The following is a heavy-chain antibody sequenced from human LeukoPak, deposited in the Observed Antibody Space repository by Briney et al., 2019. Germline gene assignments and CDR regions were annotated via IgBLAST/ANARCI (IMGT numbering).Heavy chain of an antibody. CDR1: GGTFSSYA. J-gene: IGHJ6*02. CDR2: IIPIFGTA. Sequence: SVKVSCKASGGTFSSYAISWVRQAPGQGLEWMGGIIPIFGTANYAQKFQGRVTITADESTSTAYMELSSLRSEDTAVYYCARGGTGAYYYYGMDVWGQGTTVTVSS. V-gene: IGHV1-69*13. CDR3: ARGGTGAYYYYGMDV. D-gene: IGHD3-10*01.